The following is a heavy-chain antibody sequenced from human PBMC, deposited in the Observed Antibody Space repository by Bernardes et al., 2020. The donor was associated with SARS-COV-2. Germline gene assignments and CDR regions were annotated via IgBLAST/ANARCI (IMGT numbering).Heavy chain of an antibody. V-gene: IGHV3-21*01. J-gene: IGHJ6*02. D-gene: IGHD6-19*01. CDR3: ARDLVAGYYYGMDV. CDR1: GFTFSRYS. CDR2: IRISSSYI. Sequence: GGSLRLSWAASGFTFSRYSMNWVRQAPGKGLEWVSSIRISSSYIYYADSVKGRFTISRDNDTSSLSLQMISLRAEDTAVYYCARDLVAGYYYGMDVWGQGATVTVSS.